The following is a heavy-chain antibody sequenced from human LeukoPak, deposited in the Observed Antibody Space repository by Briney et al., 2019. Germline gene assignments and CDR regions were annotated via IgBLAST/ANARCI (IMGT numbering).Heavy chain of an antibody. V-gene: IGHV3-53*01. CDR1: GFTVNINY. CDR3: ARDGGSGWSSAFFDY. J-gene: IGHJ4*02. D-gene: IGHD6-19*01. CDR2: IYSGGTT. Sequence: GGSLRLSCAASGFTVNINYMSWVRQAPGKGLEWVSVIYSGGTTDYADSVKGRFTISRDNSKNTLYLQMSSLRAEDTAVYYCARDGGSGWSSAFFDYWGQGTLVTVSS.